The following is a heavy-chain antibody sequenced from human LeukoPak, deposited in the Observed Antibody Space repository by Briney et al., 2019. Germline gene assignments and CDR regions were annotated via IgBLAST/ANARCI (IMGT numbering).Heavy chain of an antibody. CDR1: GFTFSTYA. D-gene: IGHD1-26*01. J-gene: IGHJ6*02. CDR3: ASRIVGATTHYYYYYGMDV. V-gene: IGHV3-23*01. CDR2: ISGSGGST. Sequence: RAGGSLRLSCAASGFTFSTYAMSWVRQAPGKGLEWVSAISGSGGSTYYADSVKGRFTISRDNSKNTLYLQMNSLRAEDTAVYYCASRIVGATTHYYYYYGMDVWGQGTTVTVSS.